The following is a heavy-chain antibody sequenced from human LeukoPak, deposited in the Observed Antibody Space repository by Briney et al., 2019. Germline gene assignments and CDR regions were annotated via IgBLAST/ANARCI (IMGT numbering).Heavy chain of an antibody. V-gene: IGHV3-48*03. CDR1: GFSFSSYE. D-gene: IGHD2-21*02. CDR2: ISSSGGTI. J-gene: IGHJ4*02. Sequence: GGSLRLSCAASGFSFSSYEMNWVRQAPGKGLEWVSYISSSGGTIYYADSVKGRFTISRDNDKNSLYLQMNSLRAEDTAVYYCAKDGRIVVVTAIGSIDYWGQGTLVTVSS. CDR3: AKDGRIVVVTAIGSIDY.